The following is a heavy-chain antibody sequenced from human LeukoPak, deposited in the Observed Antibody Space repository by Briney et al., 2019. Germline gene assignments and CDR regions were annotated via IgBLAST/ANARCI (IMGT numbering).Heavy chain of an antibody. D-gene: IGHD3-3*01. Sequence: KPSETLSLTCTVSGGSISGYYWNWIRQPPGKGLEWVGSIYYSGSTDYNPSLKSRVIISVDTSKNQFSLSLICVPAADTAVYYCARDGVSALNLYSDLWGRGTLVTVSS. V-gene: IGHV4-59*01. J-gene: IGHJ2*01. CDR2: IYYSGST. CDR3: ARDGVSALNLYSDL. CDR1: GGSISGYY.